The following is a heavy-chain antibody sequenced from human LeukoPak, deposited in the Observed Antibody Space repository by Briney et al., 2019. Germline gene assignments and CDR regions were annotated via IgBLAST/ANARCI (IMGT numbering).Heavy chain of an antibody. CDR1: GFTFSSYE. J-gene: IGHJ6*03. V-gene: IGHV3-30*18. Sequence: GGSLRLSCAASGFTFSSYEMNWVRQAPGKGLEWVAVISYDGSNKYYADSVKGRFTISRDNSKNTLYLQMNSLRAEDTAVYYCAKVLVEDSSSWYYYYYYMDVWGKGTTVTVSS. CDR3: AKVLVEDSSSWYYYYYYMDV. CDR2: ISYDGSNK. D-gene: IGHD6-13*01.